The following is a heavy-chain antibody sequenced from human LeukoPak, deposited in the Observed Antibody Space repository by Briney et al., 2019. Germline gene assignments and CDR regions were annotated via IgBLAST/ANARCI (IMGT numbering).Heavy chain of an antibody. CDR1: GFTYSSYA. CDR2: MSYDGSYK. CDR3: AKEDSSSWYYYYYYMDV. J-gene: IGHJ6*03. D-gene: IGHD6-13*01. V-gene: IGHV3-30*04. Sequence: GGSLRLSCAASGFTYSSYAMHWVRQAPGKGLEWVALMSYDGSYKNYADSVKGRFTISRDISKNTLYLQMNSLRAEDTAVYYCAKEDSSSWYYYYYYMDVWGKGTTVTVSS.